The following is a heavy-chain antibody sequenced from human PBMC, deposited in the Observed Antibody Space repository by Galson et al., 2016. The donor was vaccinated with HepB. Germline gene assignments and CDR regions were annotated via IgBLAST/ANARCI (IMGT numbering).Heavy chain of an antibody. CDR3: AREHDIWTSYAFDI. Sequence: SVKVCCKASGFTLTSYAIKWVRQAPGQRLEWMGWINVGNGNTKDSEKFQGRVTITRDTSASTVYMELSSLRSEDTAVYFCAREHDIWTSYAFDIWGQGTMITVSS. CDR1: GFTLTSYA. J-gene: IGHJ3*02. D-gene: IGHD3/OR15-3a*01. V-gene: IGHV1-3*01. CDR2: INVGNGNT.